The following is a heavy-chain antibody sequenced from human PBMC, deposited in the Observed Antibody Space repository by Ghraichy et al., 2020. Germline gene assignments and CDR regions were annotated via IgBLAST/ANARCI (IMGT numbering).Heavy chain of an antibody. J-gene: IGHJ6*02. D-gene: IGHD2-2*01. CDR3: ARGGAYCRSSTCYRNTMDV. Sequence: GGSLRLSCAASGFALSSYWMHWVRQAPGKGLVWVSRINSDESSTDYADSVKGRFSISTDNAKNTLYLQMNSLRVEDTAVYYCARGGAYCRSSTCYRNTMDVWGQGTTVTVSS. CDR2: INSDESST. CDR1: GFALSSYW. V-gene: IGHV3-74*01.